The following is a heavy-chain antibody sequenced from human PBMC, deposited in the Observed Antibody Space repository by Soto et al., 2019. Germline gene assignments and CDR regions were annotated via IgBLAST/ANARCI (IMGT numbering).Heavy chain of an antibody. Sequence: GGSLRLSCAVSGFTLSNYGMHWVRQAPGKGLEWVAVISSDGSEKYYADSVKGRFTISRDTSKNTLDLQMNSLRAEDTAVYYCAKERGGADFDYWGQGTLVTVSS. CDR1: GFTLSNYG. CDR3: AKERGGADFDY. D-gene: IGHD1-26*01. J-gene: IGHJ4*02. CDR2: ISSDGSEK. V-gene: IGHV3-30*18.